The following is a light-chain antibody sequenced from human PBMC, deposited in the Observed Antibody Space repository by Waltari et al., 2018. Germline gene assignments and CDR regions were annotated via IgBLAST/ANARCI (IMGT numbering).Light chain of an antibody. Sequence: DIQMTQSPSSLSASVGDSVTITCRASQRISGYLNWYQQRPGQAPKLLIYAASSLESGVPSRFSGSGFGTDFTLTINSLQPEDFADYYCQQTYSNFRTFGQGTKVDVK. V-gene: IGKV1-39*01. CDR2: AAS. CDR1: QRISGY. J-gene: IGKJ1*01. CDR3: QQTYSNFRT.